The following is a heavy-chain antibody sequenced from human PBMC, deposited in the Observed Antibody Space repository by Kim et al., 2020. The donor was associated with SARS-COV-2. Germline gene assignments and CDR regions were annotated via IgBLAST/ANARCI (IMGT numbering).Heavy chain of an antibody. CDR3: AREADYYDSSGYLDY. J-gene: IGHJ4*02. Sequence: DSVKGRFTISKDNAKNSLYLQMNSLRAEDTAVYYCAREADYYDSSGYLDYWGQGTLVTVSS. D-gene: IGHD3-22*01. V-gene: IGHV3-11*01.